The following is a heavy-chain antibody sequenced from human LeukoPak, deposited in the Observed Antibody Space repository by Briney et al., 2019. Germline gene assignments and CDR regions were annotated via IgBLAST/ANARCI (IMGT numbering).Heavy chain of an antibody. Sequence: SETLSLTCTVSGYSISSGYYWGWIRQPPGKGLEWIGSIYHSGSTYYNPSLKSRVTISVDTSKNQFSLKLSSVTAADTAVYYCARVADYYDSSGPDYWGQGTLVTVSS. CDR3: ARVADYYDSSGPDY. CDR1: GYSISSGYY. CDR2: IYHSGST. V-gene: IGHV4-38-2*02. J-gene: IGHJ4*02. D-gene: IGHD3-22*01.